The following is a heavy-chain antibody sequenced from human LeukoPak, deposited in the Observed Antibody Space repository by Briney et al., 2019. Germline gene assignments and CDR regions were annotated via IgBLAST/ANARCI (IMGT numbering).Heavy chain of an antibody. V-gene: IGHV3-23*01. J-gene: IGHJ4*02. D-gene: IGHD3-10*01. CDR2: ISGSGGTT. CDR1: GFTFCSYS. CDR3: AKDYYGSGSYDLDY. Sequence: GGSLRLSSAASGFTFCSYSMTWGRRAPGKGLGWGAGISGSGGTTYYADSVKGRFTISRDNSKNTLYLQMNSLRAEDTAVYYCAKDYYGSGSYDLDYWGQGTLVTVSS.